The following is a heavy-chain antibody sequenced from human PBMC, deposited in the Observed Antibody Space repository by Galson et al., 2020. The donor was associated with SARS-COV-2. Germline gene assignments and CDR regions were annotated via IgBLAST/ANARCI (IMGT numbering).Heavy chain of an antibody. CDR1: GFSLTTRGMC. D-gene: IGHD3-22*01. CDR3: ARIDSSGCRGNF. CDR2: NDWDGDK. V-gene: IGHV2-70*11. Sequence: DPTLVKPPQTLTLTCPFSGFSLTTRGMCVTWIRQPPGKALELLARNDWDGDKYYSTSLKTRPTISKDTSKNQMVLTMNDMDPVDAGTYYFARIDSSGCRGNFWGQGTPVTVSS. J-gene: IGHJ4*02.